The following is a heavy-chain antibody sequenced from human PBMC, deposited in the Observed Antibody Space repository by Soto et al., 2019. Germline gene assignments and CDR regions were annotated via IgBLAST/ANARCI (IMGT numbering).Heavy chain of an antibody. V-gene: IGHV1-8*01. CDR1: GYTFTSYD. CDR2: MNPNSGNT. J-gene: IGHJ6*02. D-gene: IGHD3-3*01. Sequence: ASVNVSCKASGYTFTSYDINWVRQATGQGLEWMGWMNPNSGNTGYAQKFQGRVTMTRNTSISTAYMELSSLRSEDTAVYYCARRVTIFGVVNYYYGMDVWGQGTTVTVSS. CDR3: ARRVTIFGVVNYYYGMDV.